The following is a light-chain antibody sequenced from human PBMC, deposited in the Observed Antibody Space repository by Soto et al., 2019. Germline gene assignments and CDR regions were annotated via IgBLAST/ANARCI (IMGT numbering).Light chain of an antibody. CDR1: QGIRND. CDR2: AAS. V-gene: IGKV1-6*01. J-gene: IGKJ1*01. CDR3: LQDYNYPWT. Sequence: AIQMTQSPSSQSASVGDRVTITCRASQGIRNDLGWYQQKPGKAPKLLIYAASSSQSGVPSRFSGSGSGTDCTLTSSSLQPEEFATYYCLQDYNYPWTFGQGTKVEIK.